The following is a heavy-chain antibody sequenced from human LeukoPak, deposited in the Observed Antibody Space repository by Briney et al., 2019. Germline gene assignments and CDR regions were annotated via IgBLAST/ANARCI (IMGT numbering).Heavy chain of an antibody. J-gene: IGHJ6*02. CDR3: ARSPITMVRDYGMDV. D-gene: IGHD3-10*01. Sequence: PSETLSLTCTVSGGSISSGGYYWSWIRQHPGKGLEWIGYIYYSGSTYYNPSLKSRVTISVDTSKNQFSLKLSSVTAADTAVYYCARSPITMVRDYGMDVWGHGTTVTVSS. CDR2: IYYSGST. V-gene: IGHV4-31*03. CDR1: GGSISSGGYY.